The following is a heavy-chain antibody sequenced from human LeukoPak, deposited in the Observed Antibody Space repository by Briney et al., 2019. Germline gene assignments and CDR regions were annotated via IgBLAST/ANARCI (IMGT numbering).Heavy chain of an antibody. CDR2: MNPNSGNT. J-gene: IGHJ4*02. V-gene: IGHV1-8*01. Sequence: RASVKVSCKASGYTFTSYDINWVRQATGQGLEWMGWMNPNSGNTGYAQKFQGRVTMTRNPSISTAYMELSSLRSEDTAVYYCARGFVVVPAAMGYWGQGTLVTVSS. D-gene: IGHD2-2*01. CDR1: GYTFTSYD. CDR3: ARGFVVVPAAMGY.